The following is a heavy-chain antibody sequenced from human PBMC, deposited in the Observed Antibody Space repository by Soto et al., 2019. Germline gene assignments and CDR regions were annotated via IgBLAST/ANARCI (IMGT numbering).Heavy chain of an antibody. V-gene: IGHV3-30-3*01. CDR2: ISNDGGNT. J-gene: IGHJ4*02. CDR3: TREWSISVGTPGY. CDR1: EFTFSSYT. D-gene: IGHD6-6*01. Sequence: GALRLSCAASEFTFSSYTMYWVRQAPGTGLEWVAGISNDGGNTYYLDSVKGRFTISRDNSKNTLYLEMNSLRVEDTAVYYCTREWSISVGTPGYWGRETLVTVSP.